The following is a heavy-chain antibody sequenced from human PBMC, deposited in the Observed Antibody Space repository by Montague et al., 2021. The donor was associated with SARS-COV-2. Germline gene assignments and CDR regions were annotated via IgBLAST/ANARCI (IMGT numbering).Heavy chain of an antibody. J-gene: IGHJ6*02. V-gene: IGHV2-70*01. D-gene: IGHD3-9*01. CDR2: IXXXYYK. CDR3: ARMDILTGYYAYGMDV. CDR1: GFSLSTSGMC. Sequence: VKPTQTLTRTCTFSGFSLSTSGMCVGWIRQPPGKALEWLALIXXXYYKYYSTSLKTRLTISRDTSNNQVVLTMTNMDPVDTATYYCARMDILTGYYAYGMDVWGQRTTVTVSS.